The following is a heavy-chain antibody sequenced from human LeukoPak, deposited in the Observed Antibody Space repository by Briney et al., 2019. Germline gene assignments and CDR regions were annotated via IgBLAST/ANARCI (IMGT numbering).Heavy chain of an antibody. Sequence: GGSLRLSCAASGFTFSDYYMSWIRQAPGKGLEWVSYISSSGSTIYYADSVKGRFTISRDNAKDSLYLQMNSLRAEDTAVYYCASGYYDSSGYSVGYWGQGTLVTVSS. CDR2: ISSSGSTI. V-gene: IGHV3-11*01. J-gene: IGHJ4*02. D-gene: IGHD3-22*01. CDR1: GFTFSDYY. CDR3: ASGYYDSSGYSVGY.